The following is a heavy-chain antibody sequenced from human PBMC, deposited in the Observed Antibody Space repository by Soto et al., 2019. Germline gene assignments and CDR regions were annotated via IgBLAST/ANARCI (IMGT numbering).Heavy chain of an antibody. CDR3: ARGAYYDYIWGSYRQGDY. Sequence: GGSLRLSCAASGFTFSSYSMNWVRQAPGKGLEWVSSISSSSSYIYYADSVKGRFTISRDNAKNSLYLQMNSLRAEDTAVYYCARGAYYDYIWGSYRQGDYWGQGTLVTVSS. CDR1: GFTFSSYS. CDR2: ISSSSSYI. V-gene: IGHV3-21*01. D-gene: IGHD3-16*02. J-gene: IGHJ4*02.